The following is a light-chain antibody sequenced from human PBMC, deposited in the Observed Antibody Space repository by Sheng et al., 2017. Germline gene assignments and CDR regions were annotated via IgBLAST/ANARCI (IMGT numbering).Light chain of an antibody. CDR3: QAWDTSTVV. V-gene: IGLV3-1*01. CDR1: NLGNKY. Sequence: SYELTQPPSVSVSPGQTASITCSGDNLGNKYTCWYQQKPGQSPVLVIYQDNKRPSGITERFSGSSSGNTATLTVSGTQAMDEADYYCQAWDTSTVVFGGGTKLTVL. CDR2: QDN. J-gene: IGLJ2*01.